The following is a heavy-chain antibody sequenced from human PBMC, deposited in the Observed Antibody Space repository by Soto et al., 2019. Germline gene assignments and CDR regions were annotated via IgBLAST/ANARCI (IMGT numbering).Heavy chain of an antibody. V-gene: IGHV3-30-3*01. CDR1: GFTFSSYA. CDR3: ASGRSTTWIQLWLEGAFDI. J-gene: IGHJ3*02. CDR2: ISYDGSNK. D-gene: IGHD5-18*01. Sequence: GGSLRLSXAASGFTFSSYAMHWVRQAPGKGLEWVAVISYDGSNKYYADSVKGRFTISRDNSKNTLYLQMNSLRAEDTAVYYCASGRSTTWIQLWLEGAFDIWGQGTMVTVSS.